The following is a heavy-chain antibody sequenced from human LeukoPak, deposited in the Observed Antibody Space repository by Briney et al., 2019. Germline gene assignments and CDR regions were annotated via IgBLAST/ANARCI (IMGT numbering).Heavy chain of an antibody. Sequence: GGSLRLSCAASGFTFSSYPMIWVRQAPGKGLEWVAVISYDGSNKYYADSVKGRFTISRDNSKNTLYLQMNSLRAEDTAVYYCARDLYLTGYSFDYWGQGTLVTVSS. CDR3: ARDLYLTGYSFDY. J-gene: IGHJ4*02. D-gene: IGHD3-9*01. CDR1: GFTFSSYP. CDR2: ISYDGSNK. V-gene: IGHV3-30*03.